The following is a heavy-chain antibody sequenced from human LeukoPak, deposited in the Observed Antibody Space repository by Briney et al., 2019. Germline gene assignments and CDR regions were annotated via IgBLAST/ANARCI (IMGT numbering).Heavy chain of an antibody. D-gene: IGHD2-2*02. J-gene: IGHJ5*02. Sequence: PGGSLRLSCAASGFTLSTFSMNWVHQAPGKGLEWVSSISGRSSYIFYADSVEGRFTISRDNTRNSLYLQMNSLRAEDTAVYYCAREAVPDPIAGNWFDTWGQGALVTVSS. CDR1: GFTLSTFS. V-gene: IGHV3-21*01. CDR2: ISGRSSYI. CDR3: AREAVPDPIAGNWFDT.